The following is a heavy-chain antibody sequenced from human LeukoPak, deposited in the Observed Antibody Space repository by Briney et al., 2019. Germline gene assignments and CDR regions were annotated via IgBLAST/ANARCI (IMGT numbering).Heavy chain of an antibody. J-gene: IGHJ1*01. V-gene: IGHV1-2*02. CDR1: GYTFTGYY. D-gene: IGHD2-2*01. CDR2: INPNSGGT. Sequence: ASVKVSCKASGYTFTGYYMDWVRQAPGQGLEWMGWINPNSGGTNYAQKFQGRVTMTRDTSISTAYMELSRLRSDDTAVYYCAIACSSTSCGYFQHWGQGTLVTVSS. CDR3: AIACSSTSCGYFQH.